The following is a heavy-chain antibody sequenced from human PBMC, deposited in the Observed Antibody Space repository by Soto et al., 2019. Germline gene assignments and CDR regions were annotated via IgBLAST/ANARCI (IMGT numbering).Heavy chain of an antibody. CDR2: IYYSGST. V-gene: IGHV4-59*01. J-gene: IGHJ5*02. D-gene: IGHD3-22*01. CDR1: GGSISIYY. CDR3: ASATHYYDSTQFDP. Sequence: SETLSLTCTVSGGSISIYYWSWIGQPPGKGLEWIAYIYYSGSTKYNPSLKSRVTMSVDTSKNQFSLKLRSVTAADTAVYYCASATHYYDSTQFDPWGQGTLVTVS.